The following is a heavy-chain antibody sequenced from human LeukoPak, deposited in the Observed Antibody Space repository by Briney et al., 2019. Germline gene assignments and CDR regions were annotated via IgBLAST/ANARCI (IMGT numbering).Heavy chain of an antibody. CDR1: GFTFSSYS. V-gene: IGHV3-21*01. J-gene: IGHJ4*02. Sequence: GGSLRLSCAASGFTFSSYSMNWVRQAPGKGLEWVSSISSSSSSYIYYADSVKGRFTISRDNAKNSLYLQMNSLRAGDTAVYYCARVPLYGDYGQIDYWGQGTLVTVSS. CDR2: ISSSSSSYI. CDR3: ARVPLYGDYGQIDY. D-gene: IGHD4-17*01.